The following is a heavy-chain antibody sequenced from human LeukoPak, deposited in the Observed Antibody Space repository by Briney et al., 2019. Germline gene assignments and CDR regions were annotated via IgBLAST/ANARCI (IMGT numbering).Heavy chain of an antibody. J-gene: IGHJ4*02. CDR2: ISGSGGST. V-gene: IGHV3-23*01. Sequence: GGSLRLSCAASGFTFSSYAMSWVRQASGKGLEWVSAISGSGGSTYYADSVKGRFTISRDNSKNTLYLQMNSLRAEDTAVYYCAKDAEATYYDILTGYYTQIDYWGQGTLVTVSS. D-gene: IGHD3-9*01. CDR1: GFTFSSYA. CDR3: AKDAEATYYDILTGYYTQIDY.